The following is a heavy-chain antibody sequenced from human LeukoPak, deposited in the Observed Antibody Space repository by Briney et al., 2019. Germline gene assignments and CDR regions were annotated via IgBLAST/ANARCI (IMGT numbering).Heavy chain of an antibody. Sequence: SETLSLTCAVYGGSFSGYYWSWIRQPPGKGLEWIGSIYYSGSTYYNPSLKSRVTISVDTSKNQFSLKLSSVTAADTAVYYCARDSQYDSSGHAPWGQGTLVTVSS. V-gene: IGHV4-34*01. D-gene: IGHD3-22*01. J-gene: IGHJ5*02. CDR1: GGSFSGYY. CDR3: ARDSQYDSSGHAP. CDR2: IYYSGST.